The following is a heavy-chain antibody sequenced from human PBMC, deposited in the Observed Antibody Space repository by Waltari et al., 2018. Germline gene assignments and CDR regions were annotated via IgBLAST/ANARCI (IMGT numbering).Heavy chain of an antibody. CDR1: GYSISSGYY. V-gene: IGHV4-38-2*01. CDR3: ARPRYCSGGSCSFDP. J-gene: IGHJ5*02. CDR2: IYHSGST. Sequence: QVQLQESGPGLVKPSETLSLTCAVSGYSISSGYYWGWIRQPPGKGLEWIGSIYHSGSTYYNPSLKSRVTISVDTSKNQVSLKLSSVTAADTAVYYCARPRYCSGGSCSFDPWGQGTLVTVSS. D-gene: IGHD2-15*01.